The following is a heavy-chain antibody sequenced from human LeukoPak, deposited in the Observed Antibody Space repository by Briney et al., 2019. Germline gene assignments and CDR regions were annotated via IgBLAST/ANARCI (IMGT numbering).Heavy chain of an antibody. CDR1: GGSISSYY. J-gene: IGHJ3*02. CDR2: IYYSGST. Sequence: TSETLSLTCTVSGGSISSYYWSWIRQPPGKGLEWIGYIYYSGSTNYNPSLKSRVTISVDTSKNQFSLKLSSVTAADTAVYYCARPGGYSSKDAFDIWGQGTMVTVSS. V-gene: IGHV4-59*08. CDR3: ARPGGYSSKDAFDI. D-gene: IGHD5-18*01.